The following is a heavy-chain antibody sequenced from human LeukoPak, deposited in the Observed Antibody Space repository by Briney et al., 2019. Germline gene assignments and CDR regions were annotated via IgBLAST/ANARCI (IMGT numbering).Heavy chain of an antibody. J-gene: IGHJ5*02. Sequence: GGCLRLSCAASGFTFSSYSMNWVRQAPGKGLEWDSSIRTNSDYIYYTDSVKGRFTISRDNAKNSLYLQMNSLRAEDTAVYYCAASSTSCYSCGWFDPWGQGTLVTVSS. CDR3: AASSTSCYSCGWFDP. CDR2: IRTNSDYI. V-gene: IGHV3-21*01. D-gene: IGHD2-2*01. CDR1: GFTFSSYS.